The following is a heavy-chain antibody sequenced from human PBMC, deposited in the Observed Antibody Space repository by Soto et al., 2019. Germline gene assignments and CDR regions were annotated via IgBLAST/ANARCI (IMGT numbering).Heavy chain of an antibody. Sequence: GGSLRLSCAASGFTFSSYGMHWVRQAPGKGLEWVAVISYDGSNKYYADSVKGRFTISRDNSKNTLYLQMNSLRAEDTAVYYCAKDGDCSGGSCYYYYYGMDVWGQGTMVTVSS. CDR3: AKDGDCSGGSCYYYYYGMDV. J-gene: IGHJ6*02. CDR2: ISYDGSNK. D-gene: IGHD2-15*01. V-gene: IGHV3-30*18. CDR1: GFTFSSYG.